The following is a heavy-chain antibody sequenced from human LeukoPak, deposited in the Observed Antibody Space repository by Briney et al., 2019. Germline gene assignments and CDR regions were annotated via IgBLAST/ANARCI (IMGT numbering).Heavy chain of an antibody. Sequence: SETLSLTCTVSGGSVSDYYWSWIRQPPGKGLEWIGEINHSGSTNYNPSLKSRVTISVDTSKNQFSLKLSSVTAADTAVYYCARGSVVGNWFDPWGQGTLVTVSS. CDR3: ARGSVVGNWFDP. J-gene: IGHJ5*02. CDR1: GGSVSDYY. V-gene: IGHV4-34*01. CDR2: INHSGST. D-gene: IGHD1-26*01.